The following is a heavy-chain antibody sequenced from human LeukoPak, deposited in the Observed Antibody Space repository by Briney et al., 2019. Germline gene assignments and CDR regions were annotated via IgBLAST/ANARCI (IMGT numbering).Heavy chain of an antibody. CDR2: ISWNSGSI. J-gene: IGHJ4*02. CDR1: GFTFDDYA. CDR3: AKGGTYYYDSSGYS. D-gene: IGHD3-22*01. V-gene: IGHV3-9*03. Sequence: GRSLRLSCAASGFTFDDYAMHWVRQAPGKGLEWVSGISWNSGSIGYADSVKGRFTISRDNAKNSLYLQMNSLRAEDMALYYCAKGGTYYYDSSGYSWGQGTLVTASS.